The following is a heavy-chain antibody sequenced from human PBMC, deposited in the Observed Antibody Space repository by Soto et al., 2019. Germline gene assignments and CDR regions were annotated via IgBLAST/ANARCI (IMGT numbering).Heavy chain of an antibody. Sequence: EVQLLESGGGLVQPGGSLRLSCAASGLTFSSYPMSWVRQAPGKGLQWVSSISVSAGTTYYADSVKGRFTISNDNSKNTLYLQMNSLRAEDTAVYYCAKDGIRGIHIDNWGQGTLFTVSS. CDR3: AKDGIRGIHIDN. J-gene: IGHJ4*02. CDR1: GLTFSSYP. V-gene: IGHV3-23*01. CDR2: ISVSAGTT.